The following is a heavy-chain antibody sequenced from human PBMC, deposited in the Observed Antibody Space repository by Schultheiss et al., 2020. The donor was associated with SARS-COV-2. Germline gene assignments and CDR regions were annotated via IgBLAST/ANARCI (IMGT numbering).Heavy chain of an antibody. J-gene: IGHJ4*02. CDR3: ARGIGASGKEIPFGY. CDR1: GFTFSNAW. Sequence: GGSLRLSCAASGFTFSNAWMSWVRQAPGKGLEWVGRIKSKTDGGTTDYAAPVKGRFTISRDNSKNTLYLQMNSLRAEDTAVYYCARGIGASGKEIPFGYWGQGTLVTVSS. D-gene: IGHD3-16*01. V-gene: IGHV3-15*01. CDR2: IKSKTDGGTT.